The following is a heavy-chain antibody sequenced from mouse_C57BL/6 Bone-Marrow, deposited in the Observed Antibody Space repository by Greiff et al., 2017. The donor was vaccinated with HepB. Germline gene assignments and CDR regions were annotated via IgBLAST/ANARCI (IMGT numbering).Heavy chain of an antibody. V-gene: IGHV1-4*01. D-gene: IGHD2-4*01. CDR3: ARAKDYDLDY. Sequence: LVESGAELARPGASVKMSCKASGYTFTSYTMHWVKQRPGQGLEWIGYINPSSGYTKYNQKFKDKATLTADKSSSTAYMQLSSLTSEDSAVYYCARAKDYDLDYWGQGTTLTVSS. CDR1: GYTFTSYT. CDR2: INPSSGYT. J-gene: IGHJ2*01.